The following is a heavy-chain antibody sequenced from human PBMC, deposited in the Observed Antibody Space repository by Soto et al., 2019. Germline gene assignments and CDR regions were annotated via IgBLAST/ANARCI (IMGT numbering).Heavy chain of an antibody. CDR1: GYTFTTHY. Sequence: QVQLVQSGTEVKKPGASVKVSCKTSGYTFTTHYVHWVRQAPGQGLEWMGIINPSGGRTSYALKFQGRITMTSVTSTNTVYVELTSLRSEDTAIYFCARAGENYGSGTFSPPLRYYFNSWGQGTLVTVSS. CDR2: INPSGGRT. V-gene: IGHV1-46*01. CDR3: ARAGENYGSGTFSPPLRYYFNS. D-gene: IGHD3-10*01. J-gene: IGHJ4*02.